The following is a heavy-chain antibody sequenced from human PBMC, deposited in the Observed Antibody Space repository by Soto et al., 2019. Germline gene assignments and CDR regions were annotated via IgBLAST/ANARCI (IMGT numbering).Heavy chain of an antibody. CDR1: GLTFSSYA. CDR2: ISYDGSNK. CDR3: ARDLWTTAAAGFDYYYYGMDV. Sequence: PGGSLRLSCAASGLTFSSYAMHWFRQAPGKGLEWVAVISYDGSNKYYADSVKGRFTISRDNSKNTLYLQMNSLRAEDTAVYYCARDLWTTAAAGFDYYYYGMDVWGQGTTVTVSS. V-gene: IGHV3-30-3*01. D-gene: IGHD6-13*01. J-gene: IGHJ6*02.